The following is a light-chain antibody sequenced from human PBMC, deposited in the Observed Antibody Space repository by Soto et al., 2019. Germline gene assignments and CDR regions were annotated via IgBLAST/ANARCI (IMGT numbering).Light chain of an antibody. V-gene: IGKV1D-12*01. J-gene: IGKJ4*01. CDR3: QQANSFPLT. Sequence: DIRMTQSPSSVSASVGDRVTITCRASQNIKNWLAWYQQKPGKAPKPLILTTSTLHSGVPSRFSGSGSGTEFTLTISSLQPEDFATYYCQQANSFPLTFGGGTKVESK. CDR2: TTS. CDR1: QNIKNW.